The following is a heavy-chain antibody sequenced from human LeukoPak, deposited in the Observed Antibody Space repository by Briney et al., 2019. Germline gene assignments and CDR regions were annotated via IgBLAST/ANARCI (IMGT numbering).Heavy chain of an antibody. CDR1: GFTFSSYW. V-gene: IGHV3-7*04. CDR2: IKQDGSEK. Sequence: GSLRLSCAASGFTFSSYWMSWVRQASGKGLEWVANIKQDGSEKYYVDSAKGRFTISRDNAKNSLYLQMNSLRAEDTAVYYCVRGEPSIAVAAVDYWGQGTLVTVSS. D-gene: IGHD6-19*01. J-gene: IGHJ4*02. CDR3: VRGEPSIAVAAVDY.